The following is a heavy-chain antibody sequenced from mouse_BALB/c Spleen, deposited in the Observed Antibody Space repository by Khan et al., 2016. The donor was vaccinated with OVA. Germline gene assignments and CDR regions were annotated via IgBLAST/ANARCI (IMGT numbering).Heavy chain of an antibody. CDR1: GYTFTSYW. D-gene: IGHD2-1*01. CDR3: ARGYFGNYELAY. V-gene: IGHV1S132*01. J-gene: IGHJ3*01. Sequence: QVQLQQSGAELVKPGASVQLSCKTSGYTFTSYWNQWAKQRPGQGLGWIGQIFPGTGTTYYNENFKRKATLTVEPSSSTAYMQLSSLTTEDTAVYFCARGYFGNYELAYWGQGTLVTVSP. CDR2: IFPGTGTT.